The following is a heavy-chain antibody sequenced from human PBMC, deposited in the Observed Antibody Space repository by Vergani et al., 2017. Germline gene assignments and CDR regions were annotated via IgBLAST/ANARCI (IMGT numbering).Heavy chain of an antibody. CDR2: IIPIFGTA. CDR1: GGTFSSYA. V-gene: IGHV1-69*01. J-gene: IGHJ6*03. Sequence: QVQLVQSGAEVKKPGSSVKVSCKASGGTFSSYAISWVRQAPGQGLEWMGGIIPIFGTANYAQKFQGRVTITADESTSTAYMELSRLGSEDTAVYYCARGGSYPYYYDYLDVWGKGTTVTVSS. D-gene: IGHD1-26*01. CDR3: ARGGSYPYYYDYLDV.